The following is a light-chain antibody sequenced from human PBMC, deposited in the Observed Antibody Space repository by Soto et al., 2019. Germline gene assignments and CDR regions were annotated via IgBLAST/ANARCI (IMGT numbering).Light chain of an antibody. Sequence: SALTQPASVSGSPGQSITISCTGTSSDVGSYNYVSWYQQHPGKAPKLMIYEVSNRPSGVSNRFSSSKSGNTASLTISGLQAEDEANYYCSSYTSISTRVFGGGTKLTV. J-gene: IGLJ3*02. CDR3: SSYTSISTRV. CDR2: EVS. V-gene: IGLV2-14*01. CDR1: SSDVGSYNY.